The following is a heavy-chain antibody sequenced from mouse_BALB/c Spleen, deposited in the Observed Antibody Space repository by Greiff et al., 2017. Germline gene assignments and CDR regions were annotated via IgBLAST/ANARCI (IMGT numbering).Heavy chain of an antibody. CDR1: GFSLTSYG. J-gene: IGHJ1*01. CDR3: AREGRDYKWYFDV. V-gene: IGHV2-2*02. CDR2: IWSGGST. D-gene: IGHD2-13*01. Sequence: QVQLKESGPGLVQPSQSLSITCTVSGFSLTSYGVHWVRQSPGKGLEWLGVIWSGGSTDYNAAFISRLSISKDNSKSQVFFKMNSLQANDTAIYYCAREGRDYKWYFDVWGAGTTVTVSS.